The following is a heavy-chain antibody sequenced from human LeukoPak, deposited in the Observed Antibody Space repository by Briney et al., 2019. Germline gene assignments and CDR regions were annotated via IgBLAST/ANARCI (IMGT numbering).Heavy chain of an antibody. CDR1: GFTFSSYG. J-gene: IGHJ4*02. CDR3: AKGYCSGGSCYWEYLFDY. D-gene: IGHD2-15*01. CDR2: ISYDGSNK. Sequence: PGRSLRLSCAASGFTFSSYGMHWVRQAPGKGLEWVAVISYDGSNKYYADSVKGRFTISRDNSKNTLYLQMNSLGAEDTAVYYCAKGYCSGGSCYWEYLFDYWGQGTLVTVSS. V-gene: IGHV3-30*18.